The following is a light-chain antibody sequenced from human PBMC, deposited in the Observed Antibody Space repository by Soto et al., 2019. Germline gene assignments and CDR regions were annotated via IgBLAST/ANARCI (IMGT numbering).Light chain of an antibody. CDR2: DAS. CDR1: HDINNN. Sequence: DIQMTQSPSSLSASVGDRVTITCQASHDINNNLNWYQQKPGKAPKLLIYDASNLERGVPSRFSGGGSVTHYTFTNSSLQTEDIATYYFQHYHTLPVTFGGGTRVEMK. CDR3: QHYHTLPVT. J-gene: IGKJ4*01. V-gene: IGKV1-33*01.